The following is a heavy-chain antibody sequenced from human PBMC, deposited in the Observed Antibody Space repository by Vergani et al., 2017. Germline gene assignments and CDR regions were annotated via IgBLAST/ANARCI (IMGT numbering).Heavy chain of an antibody. CDR3: AGVTLYDILTGYFDY. D-gene: IGHD3-9*01. J-gene: IGHJ4*02. Sequence: QVQLQESGPGLVKPSQTLSLTCTVSGGSISSGGYYWGWIRQPPGKGLEWIGSIYYSGSTYYNPSLKSRVTISVDTSKNQFSLKLSSVTAADTAVYYCAGVTLYDILTGYFDYWGQGTLVNVSS. CDR1: GGSISSGGYY. CDR2: IYYSGST. V-gene: IGHV4-39*07.